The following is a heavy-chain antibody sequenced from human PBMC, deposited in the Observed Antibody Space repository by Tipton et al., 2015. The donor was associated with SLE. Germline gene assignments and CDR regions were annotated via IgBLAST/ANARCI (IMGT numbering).Heavy chain of an antibody. CDR3: AKEAKLQFLDWSNYFDY. Sequence: SLRLSCAASGFTFSSYAMSWVRQAPGKGLEWVSTISGSGGSTYYADSVKGRFTTSRDNSKNTLYLQMNSLRAEDTAVFYCAKEAKLQFLDWSNYFDYWGQGTLVTVSS. V-gene: IGHV3-23*01. D-gene: IGHD3-3*01. J-gene: IGHJ4*02. CDR2: ISGSGGST. CDR1: GFTFSSYA.